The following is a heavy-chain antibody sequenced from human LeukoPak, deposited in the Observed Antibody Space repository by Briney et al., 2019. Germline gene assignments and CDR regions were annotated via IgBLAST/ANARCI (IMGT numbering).Heavy chain of an antibody. J-gene: IGHJ4*02. CDR1: GYTFTSYA. D-gene: IGHD3-16*01. V-gene: IGHV1-3*01. CDR3: ARDRSYDYFDY. Sequence: ASVKVSCKASGYTFTSYAMHWVRQAPGQRLEWMGWINAGNGNTKYSQRFQGRVTITRDTSASTAYMELSSLRSEDTAVYYCARDRSYDYFDYWGQGTLVTVSS. CDR2: INAGNGNT.